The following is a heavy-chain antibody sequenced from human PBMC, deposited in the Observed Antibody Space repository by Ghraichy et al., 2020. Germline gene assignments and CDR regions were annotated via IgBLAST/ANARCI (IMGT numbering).Heavy chain of an antibody. J-gene: IGHJ4*02. D-gene: IGHD3/OR15-3a*01. CDR2: SHHSGGT. CDR1: GGSISSDNW. V-gene: IGHV4-4*02. Sequence: SETLSLTCAVSGGSISSDNWWTWVRQPPGKGLEWIGESHHSGGTNYGPSLKSRVTISVDKSKNQFSLKLTSVTAADTAVYYCARFATGYYTNFDNWGQGTLVTVSS. CDR3: ARFATGYYTNFDN.